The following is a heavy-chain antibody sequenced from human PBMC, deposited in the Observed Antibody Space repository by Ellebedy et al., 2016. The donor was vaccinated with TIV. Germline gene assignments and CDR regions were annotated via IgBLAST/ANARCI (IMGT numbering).Heavy chain of an antibody. CDR2: IHPPDSDT. CDR3: ARPAITADGFDY. Sequence: GESLKISCKGSGYSFTSYWIGGVRQMPGKGLEWMAIIHPPDSDTRYSPSFQGQVTISADKSISTAYLQWSSLKASDTAMYYCARPAITADGFDYWGQGTLVTVSS. J-gene: IGHJ4*02. V-gene: IGHV5-51*01. CDR1: GYSFTSYW. D-gene: IGHD6-13*01.